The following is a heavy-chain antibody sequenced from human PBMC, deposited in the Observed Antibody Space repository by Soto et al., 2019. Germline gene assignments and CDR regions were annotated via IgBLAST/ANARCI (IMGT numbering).Heavy chain of an antibody. Sequence: QVQLVQSGAEVKKPGSSVKVSCKASGGTFSSYAISWVRQAPGQGLEWMGGIIPIFGTANYAQKFQGRVTITADESTSTAYMELSSLRSEDTAVYYCARLKKGMIAARHPNWFDPWGQGTLVTVSS. CDR1: GGTFSSYA. CDR2: IIPIFGTA. D-gene: IGHD6-6*01. J-gene: IGHJ5*02. V-gene: IGHV1-69*12. CDR3: ARLKKGMIAARHPNWFDP.